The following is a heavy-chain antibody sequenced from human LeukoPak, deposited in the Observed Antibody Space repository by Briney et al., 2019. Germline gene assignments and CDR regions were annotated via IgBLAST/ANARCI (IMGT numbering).Heavy chain of an antibody. CDR3: ARARYRITMVRGVISYFQH. CDR1: GYTFTSYA. V-gene: IGHV7-4-1*02. J-gene: IGHJ1*01. Sequence: GASVKVSCKASGYTFTSYAMNWVRQAPGQGLEWMGWINTNTGNPTYAQGFTGRFVFSLDTSVSTAYLQISSLKAEDTAVYYCARARYRITMVRGVISYFQHWGQGTLVTVSS. CDR2: INTNTGNP. D-gene: IGHD3-10*01.